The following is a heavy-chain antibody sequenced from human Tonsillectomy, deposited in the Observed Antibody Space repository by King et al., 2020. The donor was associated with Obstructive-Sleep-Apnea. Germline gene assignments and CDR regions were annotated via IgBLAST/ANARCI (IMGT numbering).Heavy chain of an antibody. Sequence: VQLVESGGGLVQPGGSLRLSCAASGFTFSSYWMSWVRQAPGKGLEWVANIKQDGSEKYYVDSVKGRFTISRDNAKNSLYLQMNSLRAEDTAVYYCARDLKPYYYGSGGVFDPWGQGTLVTDSS. CDR3: ARDLKPYYYGSGGVFDP. D-gene: IGHD3-10*01. J-gene: IGHJ5*02. V-gene: IGHV3-7*03. CDR2: IKQDGSEK. CDR1: GFTFSSYW.